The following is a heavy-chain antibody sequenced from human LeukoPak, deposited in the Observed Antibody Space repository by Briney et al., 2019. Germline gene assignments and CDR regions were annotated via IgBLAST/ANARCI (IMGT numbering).Heavy chain of an antibody. D-gene: IGHD1-1*01. CDR2: IHYSGST. CDR3: ALDLLEAFDI. Sequence: PSQTLSLTCAVSGGSISSGGYSWSWIRQPPGKGLEWIGYIHYSGSTNYNPSLKSRVTMSIDTSKNQVSLKLSSVTAADTAVYYCALDLLEAFDIWGQGTMVTVSS. CDR1: GGSISSGGYS. J-gene: IGHJ3*02. V-gene: IGHV4-30-4*07.